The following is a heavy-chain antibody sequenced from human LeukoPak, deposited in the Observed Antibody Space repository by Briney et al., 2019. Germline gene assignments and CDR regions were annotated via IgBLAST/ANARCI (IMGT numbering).Heavy chain of an antibody. V-gene: IGHV4-30-2*01. D-gene: IGHD3-16*01. Sequence: SETLSLTCTVSGGSISSGGYYWSWIRQPPGKGLEWIGYIYHSGSTYCNPSLKSRVTISVDRSKNQFSLKLSSVTAADTAVYYCARVPYPPYYMDVWGQGTLVTVSS. J-gene: IGHJ4*02. CDR2: IYHSGST. CDR3: ARVPYPPYYMDV. CDR1: GGSISSGGYY.